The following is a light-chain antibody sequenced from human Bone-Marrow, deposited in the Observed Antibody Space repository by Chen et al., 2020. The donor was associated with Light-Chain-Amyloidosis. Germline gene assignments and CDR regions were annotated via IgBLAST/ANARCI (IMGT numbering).Light chain of an antibody. J-gene: IGKJ1*01. CDR1: QSISSW. Sequence: DIQLTQSPSTLSASVGYRVTITFRASQSISSWLAWYEQKPGKAPKLLIYKASSLESGVPSRFSGSGSGTEITLTISSLQPDDFATYYCQQYNSYPGTFGQGTKVEIK. V-gene: IGKV1-5*03. CDR2: KAS. CDR3: QQYNSYPGT.